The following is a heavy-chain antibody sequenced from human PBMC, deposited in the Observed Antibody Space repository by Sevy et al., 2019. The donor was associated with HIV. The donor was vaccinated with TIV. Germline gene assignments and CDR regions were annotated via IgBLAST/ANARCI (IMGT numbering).Heavy chain of an antibody. V-gene: IGHV3-30*02. CDR3: AKWGRGIGALVGYGDSLDY. D-gene: IGHD4-17*01. Sequence: GGSLRLSCAASGFTFNSYGMHWVRQAPGMGLEWVAFIRFDGSHKFYADSVKGRFTISRDKSNNTLFLQMNSLRAEDTAVYYCAKWGRGIGALVGYGDSLDYWGQGTLVTVSS. J-gene: IGHJ4*02. CDR2: IRFDGSHK. CDR1: GFTFNSYG.